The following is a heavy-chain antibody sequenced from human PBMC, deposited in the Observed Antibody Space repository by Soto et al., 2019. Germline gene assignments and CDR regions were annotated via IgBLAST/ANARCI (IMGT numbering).Heavy chain of an antibody. CDR1: GGSFSGYY. CDR3: ARSDYYDSSGYYYKYYYYYYGMDV. V-gene: IGHV4-34*01. J-gene: IGHJ6*02. D-gene: IGHD3-22*01. CDR2: INHSGST. Sequence: KPSETLSLTCAVYGGSFSGYYWSWIRQPPGKGLEWIGEINHSGSTNYNPSLKSRVTISVDTSKNQFSLKLSSVTAADTAVYYCARSDYYDSSGYYYKYYYYYYGMDVWGQGTTVTVSS.